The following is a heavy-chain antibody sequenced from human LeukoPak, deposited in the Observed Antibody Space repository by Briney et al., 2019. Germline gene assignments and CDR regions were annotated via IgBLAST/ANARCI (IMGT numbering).Heavy chain of an antibody. D-gene: IGHD2-2*01. V-gene: IGHV1-69*05. J-gene: IGHJ5*02. CDR1: GGTFSSYA. Sequence: SVKVSCKASGGTFSSYAISWVRQAPGQGLEWMGRIIPIFGTANYAQKFQGGVTITTDESTSTAYMELSSLRSEDTAVYYCARDVGCSSTSCYEGWFDPWGQGTLVTVSS. CDR2: IIPIFGTA. CDR3: ARDVGCSSTSCYEGWFDP.